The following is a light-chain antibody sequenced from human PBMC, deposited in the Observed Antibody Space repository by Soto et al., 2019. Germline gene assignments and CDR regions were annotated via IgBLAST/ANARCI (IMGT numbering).Light chain of an antibody. J-gene: IGKJ1*01. CDR2: DVS. CDR1: QSVTSY. V-gene: IGKV3-11*01. Sequence: EIELTQSPATLSLSPGERATLSCRASQSVTSYLGWYQQKAGQAPRLLIYDVSNRATGIPARFSGSGFGTDFTLTISNLEPEDFAVYYCQQRYNWPRTFGQGTKVEIK. CDR3: QQRYNWPRT.